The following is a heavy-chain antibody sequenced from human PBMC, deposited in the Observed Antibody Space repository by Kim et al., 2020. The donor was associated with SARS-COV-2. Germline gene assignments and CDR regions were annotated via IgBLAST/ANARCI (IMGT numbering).Heavy chain of an antibody. D-gene: IGHD6-19*01. V-gene: IGHV3-15*01. CDR3: TTVREQWLFYYGMDV. J-gene: IGHJ6*02. Sequence: APVKVRFTISRDDSKNTLYLQMNSLKTEDTAVYYCTTVREQWLFYYGMDVWGQGTTVTVSS.